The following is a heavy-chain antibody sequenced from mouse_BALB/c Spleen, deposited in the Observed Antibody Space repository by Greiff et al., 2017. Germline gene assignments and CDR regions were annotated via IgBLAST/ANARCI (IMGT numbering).Heavy chain of an antibody. CDR3: TRSGGNLYFDY. V-gene: IGHV1S127*01. CDR2: IDPSDSYT. D-gene: IGHD2-1*01. J-gene: IGHJ2*01. CDR1: GYTFTSYW. Sequence: QVQLQQPGAELVKPGASVKMSCKASGYTFTSYWMHWVKQRPGQGLEWIGTIDPSDSYTSYNQKFKGKATLTVDTSSSTAYMQLSSLTSEDSAVYYCTRSGGNLYFDYWGQGTTLTVSS.